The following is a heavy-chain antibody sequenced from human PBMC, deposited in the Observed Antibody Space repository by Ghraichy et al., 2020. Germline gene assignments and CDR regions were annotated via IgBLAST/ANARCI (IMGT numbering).Heavy chain of an antibody. CDR3: AKDRRETSGLGAFDV. D-gene: IGHD3-22*01. Sequence: LSLTCAASGFTFSSYAMSWVRQAPGKGLEWVSAISGGGSSTYYADSVMGRFTISRDNSDKKVYLQVDSLRAEDTAIYYCAKDRRETSGLGAFDVWGQGTMVTISS. J-gene: IGHJ3*01. CDR2: ISGGGSST. CDR1: GFTFSSYA. V-gene: IGHV3-23*01.